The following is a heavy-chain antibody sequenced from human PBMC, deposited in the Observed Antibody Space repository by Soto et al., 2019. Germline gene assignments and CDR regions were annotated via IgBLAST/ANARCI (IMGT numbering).Heavy chain of an antibody. CDR1: GFTFSSYS. V-gene: IGHV3-21*01. Sequence: EGSLSLSCAASGFTFSSYSMNWVRQAPGKGLEWVSSISSSGFDTDYTDSVKGRFIISRDNAKNSLFLQMNSLRAEDAAVYSCARRNGANNDYWGQGTLVTVSS. J-gene: IGHJ4*02. D-gene: IGHD4-17*01. CDR2: ISSSGFDT. CDR3: ARRNGANNDY.